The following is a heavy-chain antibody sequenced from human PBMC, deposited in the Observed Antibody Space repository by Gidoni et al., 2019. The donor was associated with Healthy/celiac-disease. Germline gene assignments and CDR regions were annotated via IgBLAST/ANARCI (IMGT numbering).Heavy chain of an antibody. J-gene: IGHJ4*02. CDR2: ISVIVGST. CDR1: GFTFSSYA. CDR3: ARTLTFDY. V-gene: IGHV3-23*01. Sequence: EVQLLESGGGLVQPGGSLRLSCAASGFTFSSYALSWVRQATGKGLGLVSAISVIVGSTSSADSVKARFTISRDNPKTTLYLQMHSLRAEDTAVYYCARTLTFDYWGQVTLVTVSS.